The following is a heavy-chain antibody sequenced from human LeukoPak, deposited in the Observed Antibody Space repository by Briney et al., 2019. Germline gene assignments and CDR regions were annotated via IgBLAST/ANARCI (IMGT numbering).Heavy chain of an antibody. CDR1: GFTFNNNA. Sequence: GGSLRLSCATSGFTFNNNAMSWVRQAPGKGLEWVSAINGGGDATEYADSVKGRSTISRDTSKNTLYLQMNSLRAEDTAVYYCAKDQSSGYFDYCGQGTLVTVSS. J-gene: IGHJ4*02. D-gene: IGHD6-19*01. CDR2: INGGGDAT. CDR3: AKDQSSGYFDY. V-gene: IGHV3-23*01.